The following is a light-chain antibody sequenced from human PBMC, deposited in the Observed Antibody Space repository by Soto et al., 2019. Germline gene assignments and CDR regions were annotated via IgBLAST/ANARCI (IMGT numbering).Light chain of an antibody. Sequence: EIVLTQSPALPSMSPEEKDTPSRRASQSVSSYFAWYQQKPGQAPRLLIYDASNRATGVPARFSGSGSGTDFTLTISSLEPEDFAVYYCQQRRYWPVTFGQGTKVDIK. V-gene: IGKV3-11*01. CDR2: DAS. CDR1: QSVSSY. CDR3: QQRRYWPVT. J-gene: IGKJ1*01.